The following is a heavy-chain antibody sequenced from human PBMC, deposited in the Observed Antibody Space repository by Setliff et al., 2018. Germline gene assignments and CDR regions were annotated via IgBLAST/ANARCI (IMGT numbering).Heavy chain of an antibody. J-gene: IGHJ4*02. Sequence: AASGFTFSRNGMHWVRQAPGKGLEWVAGTWYDGTTKYYADSLKGRFTISRDNSKNTLYLQMNSLRAEDTAVYYCAKNHLAGTPHVYFDYWGQGTLVTVSS. CDR3: AKNHLAGTPHVYFDY. V-gene: IGHV3-33*06. CDR2: TWYDGTTK. CDR1: GFTFSRNG. D-gene: IGHD6-19*01.